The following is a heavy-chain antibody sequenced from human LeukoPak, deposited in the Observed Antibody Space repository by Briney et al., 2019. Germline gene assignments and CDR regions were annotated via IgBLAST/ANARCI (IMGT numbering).Heavy chain of an antibody. D-gene: IGHD6-19*01. CDR2: INPNSGDT. J-gene: IGHJ5*02. V-gene: IGHV1-2*02. CDR3: ARDGYSSGSNWFDP. CDR1: EYTFTSYY. Sequence: ASVKVSCKASEYTFTSYYMHWVRQAPGQGLEWMGWINPNSGDTNYAQKFQGRVTMTRDTSISTAYMELSRLRSDDTAVYYCARDGYSSGSNWFDPWGQGTLVTVSS.